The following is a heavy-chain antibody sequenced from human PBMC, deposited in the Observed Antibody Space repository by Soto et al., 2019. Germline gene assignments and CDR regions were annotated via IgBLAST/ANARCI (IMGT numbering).Heavy chain of an antibody. Sequence: QVQLQESGPGLVKPSQTLSLTCTVSGGSISSGDYYWSWIRQPPGKGLEWIGYIYYSGSTYYNPSLKSRVTISVDTSKNQFSLKLSSVTAADTAVYYCARDRYCGGDCYQSGGRTLNLYYYYGMDVWGQGTTVTVSS. CDR1: GGSISSGDYY. CDR3: ARDRYCGGDCYQSGGRTLNLYYYYGMDV. J-gene: IGHJ6*02. D-gene: IGHD2-21*02. CDR2: IYYSGST. V-gene: IGHV4-30-4*01.